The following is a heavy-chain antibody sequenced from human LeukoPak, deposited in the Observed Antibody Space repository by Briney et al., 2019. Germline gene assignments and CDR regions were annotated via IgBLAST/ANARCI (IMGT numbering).Heavy chain of an antibody. Sequence: RGSLRLSCAASGFTFSSYGMHWVRQAPGKGLEWVAVISYDGSNKYYADSVKGRFTISRDNSKNTLYLQMNSLRAEDTAVYYCAKEVRHYYDSSGSIMGPGDYWGQGTLVTVSS. CDR2: ISYDGSNK. D-gene: IGHD3-22*01. V-gene: IGHV3-30*18. J-gene: IGHJ4*02. CDR1: GFTFSSYG. CDR3: AKEVRHYYDSSGSIMGPGDY.